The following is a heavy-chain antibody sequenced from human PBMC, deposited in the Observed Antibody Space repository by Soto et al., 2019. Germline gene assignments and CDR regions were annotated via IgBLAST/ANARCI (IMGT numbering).Heavy chain of an antibody. J-gene: IGHJ6*02. V-gene: IGHV1-24*01. CDR2: FDPEDGET. CDR3: ATAHYYYGMDV. Sequence: ASVKVSCKVSGYTLTELSXXWVRQAPGKGLEWMGGFDPEDGETIYAQKFQGRVTMTEDTSTDKAYMELSSLRSEDTAVYYCATAHYYYGMDVWGQGTTVTVSS. CDR1: GYTLTELS.